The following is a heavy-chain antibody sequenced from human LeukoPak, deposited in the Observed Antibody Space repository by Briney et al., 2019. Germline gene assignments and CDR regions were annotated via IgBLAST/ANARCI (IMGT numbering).Heavy chain of an antibody. Sequence: GGSLRLSCAASGFTFSSYSMNWVRQAPGEGLEWVSSISSSSSYIYFADSVKGRFTISRDNAKNTLYLQMNSLRAEDTAVYYCARDSSGWLWGQGALVTVSS. CDR2: ISSSSSYI. CDR3: ARDSSGWL. CDR1: GFTFSSYS. D-gene: IGHD6-19*01. J-gene: IGHJ4*02. V-gene: IGHV3-21*01.